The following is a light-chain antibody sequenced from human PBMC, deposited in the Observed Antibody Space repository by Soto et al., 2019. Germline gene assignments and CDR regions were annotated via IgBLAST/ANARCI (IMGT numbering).Light chain of an antibody. V-gene: IGKV1-5*03. Sequence: DIQMTQSPSTLSASVGDRVTITCRASQSISSWLAWYRQKPGKAPKLLIYKASSLESGVPSRFSGSGSGTEFTLTISSLQPDDFATYYCQQYKSYPRTFGQGTKVDIK. J-gene: IGKJ1*01. CDR2: KAS. CDR3: QQYKSYPRT. CDR1: QSISSW.